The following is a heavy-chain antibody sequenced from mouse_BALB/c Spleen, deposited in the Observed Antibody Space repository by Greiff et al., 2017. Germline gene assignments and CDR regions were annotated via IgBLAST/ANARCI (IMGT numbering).Heavy chain of an antibody. CDR1: GFTFTDYY. CDR3: ARDLDWDFDY. CDR2: IRNKANGYTT. V-gene: IGHV7-3*02. J-gene: IGHJ2*01. D-gene: IGHD4-1*01. Sequence: EVMLVESGGGLVQPGGSLRLSCATSGFTFTDYYMSWVRQPPGKALEWLGFIRNKANGYTTEYSASVKGRFTISRDNSQSILYLQMNTLRAEDSATYYCARDLDWDFDYWGQGTTLTVSS.